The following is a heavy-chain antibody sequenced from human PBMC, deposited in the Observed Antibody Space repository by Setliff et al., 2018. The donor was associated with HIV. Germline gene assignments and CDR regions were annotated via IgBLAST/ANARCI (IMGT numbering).Heavy chain of an antibody. J-gene: IGHJ3*02. CDR2: IHHGGTT. Sequence: LSLTCAVSGDSISSSNWWNWVRQPPGKGLEWIGEIHHGGTTNYNPSLKSRLSMLLDKSNNQLSLKVTSVTAADTAVYYCARDTNYGDNIWAFDMWGQGTKVTVSS. V-gene: IGHV4-4*02. CDR1: GDSISSSNW. CDR3: ARDTNYGDNIWAFDM. D-gene: IGHD4-17*01.